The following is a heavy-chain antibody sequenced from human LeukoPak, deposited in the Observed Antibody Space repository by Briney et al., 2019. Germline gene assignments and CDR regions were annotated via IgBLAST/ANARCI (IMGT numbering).Heavy chain of an antibody. D-gene: IGHD3-22*01. CDR1: GYTFTSNY. CDR2: ISPSGGST. J-gene: IGHJ4*02. V-gene: IGHV1-46*01. CDR3: ARAGHRRYYYDNGYDY. Sequence: GASVKVSCKAFGYTFTSNYMHWVRQAPGQGPEWMGVISPSGGSTTYAQKLQGRVTMTTDTSTSTAYMELRSLRSDDTAVYYCARAGHRRYYYDNGYDYWGQGTLVTVSS.